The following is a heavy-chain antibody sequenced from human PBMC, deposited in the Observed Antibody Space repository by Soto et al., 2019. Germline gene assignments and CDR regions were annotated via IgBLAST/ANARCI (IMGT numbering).Heavy chain of an antibody. D-gene: IGHD4-17*01. CDR3: ARDPLEGYYGDCNWFEP. Sequence: EVQLVESGGGLVQPGGSLRLSCAASGFTFSSYSMNWVRQAPGKGLEWVSAISSSSSYIYYADSVKGRFTISRDNAKNSLYLQKNSLRAEDTAIYYCARDPLEGYYGDCNWFEPWGQGTLGPRSS. J-gene: IGHJ5*02. CDR1: GFTFSSYS. CDR2: ISSSSSYI. V-gene: IGHV3-21*01.